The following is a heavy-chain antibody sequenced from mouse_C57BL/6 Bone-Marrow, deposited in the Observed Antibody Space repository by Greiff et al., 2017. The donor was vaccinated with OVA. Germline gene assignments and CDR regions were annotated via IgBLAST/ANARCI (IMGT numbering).Heavy chain of an antibody. Sequence: DVHLVESGGGLVKPGGSLKLSCAASGFTFSSYAMSWVRQTPEKRLEWVATISDGGSYTYYPDNVKGRFTISRDNAKNNLYLQMSHLKSEDTAMYYCARGGTVVARYYAMDYWGQGTSVTVSS. V-gene: IGHV5-4*01. CDR1: GFTFSSYA. CDR3: ARGGTVVARYYAMDY. D-gene: IGHD1-1*01. J-gene: IGHJ4*01. CDR2: ISDGGSYT.